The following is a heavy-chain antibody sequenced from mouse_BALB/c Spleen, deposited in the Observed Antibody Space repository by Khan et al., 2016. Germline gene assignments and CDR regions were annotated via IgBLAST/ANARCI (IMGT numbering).Heavy chain of an antibody. J-gene: IGHJ2*01. CDR2: IDPTNGNA. CDR1: GFNIKDTY. V-gene: IGHV14-3*02. D-gene: IGHD1-1*01. CDR3: ARGYYGTSHFDY. Sequence: VQLQQSGAELVKPGASVKLSCTASGFNIKDTYMHWVKQRPEPGLERIGRIDPTNGNAKDDAKVPGKATITADTSSNTAFLQLSSLTSEDTAVYYCARGYYGTSHFDYWGRGTTLTVSS.